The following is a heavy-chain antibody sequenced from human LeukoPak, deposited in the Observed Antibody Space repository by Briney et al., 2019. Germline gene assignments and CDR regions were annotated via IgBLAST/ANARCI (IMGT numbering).Heavy chain of an antibody. D-gene: IGHD3-22*01. Sequence: PGGSLRLSCAASGFTFSSDSMNWVRQAPGKGLEWVSSISSSGSDIYYADSVKGRFTISRDNAKNSLYLQMNSLRAEDTAVYYCARDVPTYYYDSSGYSPDAFDIWGQGTMVTVSS. CDR3: ARDVPTYYYDSSGYSPDAFDI. CDR2: ISSSGSDI. V-gene: IGHV3-21*01. CDR1: GFTFSSDS. J-gene: IGHJ3*02.